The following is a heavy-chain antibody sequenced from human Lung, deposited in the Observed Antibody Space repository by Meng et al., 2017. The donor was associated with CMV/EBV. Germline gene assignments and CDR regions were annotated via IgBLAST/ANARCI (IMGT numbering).Heavy chain of an antibody. CDR1: GFTFSNAW. D-gene: IGHD3-10*01. CDR2: IKRKNDGGTT. Sequence: ESLKISCSASGFTFSNAWMSWVRQAPGKGLEWVGRIKRKNDGGTTDYAAPVKGRFTISRDDSKNTLYLQMNSLKTEDTAVYYCTTSIRITMVRGVIFRDVWGQGAXVNGSS. CDR3: TTSIRITMVRGVIFRDV. V-gene: IGHV3-15*01. J-gene: IGHJ6*02.